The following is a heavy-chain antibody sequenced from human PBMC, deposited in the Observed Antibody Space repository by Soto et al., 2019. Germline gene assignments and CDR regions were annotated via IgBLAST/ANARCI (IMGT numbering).Heavy chain of an antibody. D-gene: IGHD3-10*01. Sequence: GASVKVSLKASVFTFLSYALHWGRQAPGQRLEWMGWINAGNGNTKYSQKFQGRVTITRDTSASTAYMELSSLRSEDTAVYYCARTPNYYDMDVWGQGTTVTVSS. V-gene: IGHV1-3*01. CDR1: VFTFLSYA. J-gene: IGHJ6*02. CDR3: ARTPNYYDMDV. CDR2: INAGNGNT.